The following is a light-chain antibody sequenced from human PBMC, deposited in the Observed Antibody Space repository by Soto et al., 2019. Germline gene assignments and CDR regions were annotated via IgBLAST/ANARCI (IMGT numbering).Light chain of an antibody. CDR2: EVR. J-gene: IGLJ1*01. CDR1: SSDIGGYNY. Sequence: QSVLTQPASVSGSPGQSITVSCTGTSSDIGGYNYVSWYQQHPGKAPKLMIYEVRNRPSGVSNRFSGSKSGNTASLTISGLPAEDEADYYCSSFTSGAIYVFGNGTKVTVL. CDR3: SSFTSGAIYV. V-gene: IGLV2-14*01.